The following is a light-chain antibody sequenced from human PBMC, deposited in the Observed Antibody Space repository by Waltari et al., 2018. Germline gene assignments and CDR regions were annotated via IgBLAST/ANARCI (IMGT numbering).Light chain of an antibody. CDR2: EVS. Sequence: LTQPASVSGSPGQSITISCTGSSSDIGSYNYVSWYQKNPGKVPKLLIYEVSNWPSGISERFSGSKSGTTASLTISGLQAEDDSDYYCSSFTTSNTLVYGSGTKVTVL. CDR1: SSDIGSYNY. V-gene: IGLV2-14*01. CDR3: SSFTTSNTLV. J-gene: IGLJ1*01.